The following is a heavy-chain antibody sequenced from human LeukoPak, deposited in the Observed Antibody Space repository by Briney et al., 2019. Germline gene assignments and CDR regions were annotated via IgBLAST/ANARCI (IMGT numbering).Heavy chain of an antibody. J-gene: IGHJ4*02. CDR1: GFTFRTYA. CDR2: ISGSGNGT. Sequence: GGSLRLSCTASGFTFRTYAMTWVRQAPGKGLEWLSGISGSGNGTYYADSVKGRFTISRDNSKNMVYLQMNSLTVEDAATYYCAKRTMSAFDSWGQGTLVTVSS. D-gene: IGHD5-24*01. V-gene: IGHV3-23*01. CDR3: AKRTMSAFDS.